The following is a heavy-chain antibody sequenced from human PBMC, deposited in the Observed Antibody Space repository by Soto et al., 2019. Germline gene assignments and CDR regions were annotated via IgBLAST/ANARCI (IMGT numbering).Heavy chain of an antibody. V-gene: IGHV3-21*01. D-gene: IGHD3-3*01. CDR2: ISSSSSYI. J-gene: IGHJ6*04. Sequence: PGGSLRLSCAASGFTFSSYSMNWVRQAPGKGLEWVSSISSSSSYIYYADPVKGRFTIFRDNAKNSLYLQMNCLRAEDTAVYYCARDRYYDFTVWGKGTTVTVSS. CDR1: GFTFSSYS. CDR3: ARDRYYDFTV.